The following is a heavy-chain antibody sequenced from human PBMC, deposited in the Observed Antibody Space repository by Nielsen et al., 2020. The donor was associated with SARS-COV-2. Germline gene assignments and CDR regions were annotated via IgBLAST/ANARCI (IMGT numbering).Heavy chain of an antibody. V-gene: IGHV5-10-1*01. J-gene: IGHJ4*02. D-gene: IGHD3-3*01. CDR3: ARHYPDYDFWTGYYSEADSDY. Sequence: WLRQPPGKGLEWMGRIHPSDSYTNYSPSFQGHVTISADKSISTAYLQWSSLKASDTAMYFCARHYPDYDFWTGYYSEADSDYWGQGTLVTVSS. CDR2: IHPSDSYT.